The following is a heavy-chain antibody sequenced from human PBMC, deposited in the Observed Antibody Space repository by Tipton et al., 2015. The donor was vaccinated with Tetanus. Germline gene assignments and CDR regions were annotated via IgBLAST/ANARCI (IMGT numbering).Heavy chain of an antibody. J-gene: IGHJ2*01. CDR2: MNPNSGNT. Sequence: QLVQSGAEVKKPGASVKVSCKASGYTFTSYDINWVRQATGQGLEWMGWMNPNSGNTGYAQRFQGRVTMTRNTSISTAYMELSSLGSGDTAVYYCARGPVGGAAAGSRFDLWGRGTLVTVSS. CDR3: ARGPVGGAAAGSRFDL. V-gene: IGHV1-8*01. CDR1: GYTFTSYD. D-gene: IGHD6-13*01.